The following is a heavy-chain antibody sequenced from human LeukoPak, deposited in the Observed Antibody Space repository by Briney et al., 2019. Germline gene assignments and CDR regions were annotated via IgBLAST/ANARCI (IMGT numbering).Heavy chain of an antibody. J-gene: IGHJ4*02. Sequence: SETLSLTCTVSGVSISSYYLSWVRQPPGKGLEWIWYIYYSGNTNYNPSLKSRFTISVDTSKNQFSLKLSSLTAADTAVYYCARDRGAVAGKYYFDYWGQGTLVTVSS. CDR2: IYYSGNT. D-gene: IGHD6-19*01. CDR1: GVSISSYY. V-gene: IGHV4-59*01. CDR3: ARDRGAVAGKYYFDY.